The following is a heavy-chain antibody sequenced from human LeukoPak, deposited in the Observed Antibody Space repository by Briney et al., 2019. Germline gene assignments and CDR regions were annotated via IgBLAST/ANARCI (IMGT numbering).Heavy chain of an antibody. V-gene: IGHV1-46*01. CDR1: GYTFTSYY. J-gene: IGHJ4*02. D-gene: IGHD3-22*01. CDR2: INPSGGST. CDR3: ARHGEPHYYDSSGKHIDY. Sequence: ASVKVSCKASGYTFTSYYMRWVRQAPGQGLEWMGIINPSGGSTSYAQKFQGRVTMTRDTSTSTVYMELSSLRSEDTAVYYCARHGEPHYYDSSGKHIDYWGQGTLVTVSS.